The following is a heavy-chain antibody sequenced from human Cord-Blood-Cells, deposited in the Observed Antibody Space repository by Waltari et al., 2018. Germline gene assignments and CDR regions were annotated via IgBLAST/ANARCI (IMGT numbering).Heavy chain of an antibody. D-gene: IGHD6-19*01. CDR3: ARGTAGHYFDY. Sequence: QLQLQESGPVLVKPPQTLSLTCTAPGGLICSYCSSWIRQPAGKGLEWIGRIYTSGSTNYNPSLKSRVTMSVDTSKNQFSLKLSSVTAADTAVYYCARGTAGHYFDYWGQGTLVTVSS. CDR1: GGLICSYC. J-gene: IGHJ4*02. CDR2: IYTSGST. V-gene: IGHV4-4*07.